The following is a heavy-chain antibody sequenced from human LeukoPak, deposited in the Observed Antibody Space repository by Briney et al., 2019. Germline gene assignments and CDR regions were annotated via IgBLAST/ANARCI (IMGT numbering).Heavy chain of an antibody. CDR2: ISSSSTI. CDR1: GFTFSSYS. V-gene: IGHV3-48*02. D-gene: IGHD2-2*01. CDR3: AGEPVGGDWFDP. J-gene: IGHJ5*02. Sequence: GGSLRLSCAASGFTFSSYSMNWVRQAPGKGLEWVSYISSSSTIYYADSVKGRFTISRDNAKNSLYLQMNSLRDEDTAVYYCAGEPVGGDWFDPWGQGTLVTVSS.